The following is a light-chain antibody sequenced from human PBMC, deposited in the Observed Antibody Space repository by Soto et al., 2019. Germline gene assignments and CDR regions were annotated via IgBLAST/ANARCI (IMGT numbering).Light chain of an antibody. CDR2: KAS. V-gene: IGKV1-5*03. Sequence: DIQMTQPPSTLSGSVGDRVTITCRASQTISSWLAWYQQKPGKAPKRLIYKASTLKSGVPSGFRGSGPGREFTLTISSLQPDDFATYYCQHYNSYSQALGQGTKVDMK. CDR3: QHYNSYSQA. J-gene: IGKJ1*01. CDR1: QTISSW.